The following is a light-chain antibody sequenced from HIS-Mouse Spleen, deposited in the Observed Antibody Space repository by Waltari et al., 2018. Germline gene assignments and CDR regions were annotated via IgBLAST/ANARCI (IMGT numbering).Light chain of an antibody. CDR1: QGLSSW. CDR3: QQANSFPSFTLFT. J-gene: IGKJ3*01. CDR2: AAS. V-gene: IGKV1-12*02. Sequence: DIQMTQSPSSVSASVGDRVTITCRASQGLSSWLAWYQQKPGTAPKLLIYAASSLQSWVTSRFSCSGSGTDFTLTISSLQPEDFATYYCQQANSFPSFTLFTFGPGTKVDIK.